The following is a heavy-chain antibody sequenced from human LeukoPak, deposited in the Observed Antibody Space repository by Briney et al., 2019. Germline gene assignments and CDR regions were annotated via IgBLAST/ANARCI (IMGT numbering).Heavy chain of an antibody. Sequence: GGSLRLSCAASGFTFTTRGMHWVRQAPGKGPQWVAFAGNDGRIKYNENSVEGRFTISRDNSKNTLYLQMNSLRPEDTAVYYCATTEGVTDKWLDPWGQGTQVTVSS. CDR3: ATTEGVTDKWLDP. J-gene: IGHJ5*02. CDR2: AGNDGRIK. CDR1: GFTFTTRG. V-gene: IGHV3-30*02. D-gene: IGHD2-8*01.